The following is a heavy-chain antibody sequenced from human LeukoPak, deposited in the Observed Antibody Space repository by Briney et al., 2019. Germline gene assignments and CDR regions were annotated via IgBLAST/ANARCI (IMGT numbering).Heavy chain of an antibody. V-gene: IGHV3-13*01. CDR3: VRVNWLHYSGMAV. J-gene: IGHJ6*02. D-gene: IGHD5-12*01. CDR2: IGTTGDT. CDR1: GFAFSNYD. Sequence: GGSLRLSCAASGFAFSNYDFHWVRQVTGKGLEWVSGIGTTGDTYYPGSVKGRFTISRENAKNSFYLQMNSLRAGDTAVYYCVRVNWLHYSGMAVWGQGTTVTVSS.